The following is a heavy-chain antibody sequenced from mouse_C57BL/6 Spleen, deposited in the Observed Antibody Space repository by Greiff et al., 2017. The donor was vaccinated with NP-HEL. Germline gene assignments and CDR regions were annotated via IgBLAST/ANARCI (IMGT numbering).Heavy chain of an antibody. D-gene: IGHD2-1*01. J-gene: IGHJ3*01. Sequence: QVQLKQPGAELVRPGTSVKLSCKASGYTFTSYWMHWVKQRPGQGLEWIGVIDPSDSYTNYNQKFKGKATLTVDTSSSTAYMQLSSLTSEDSAVYYCARSGGNQAWFAYWGQGTLVTVSA. CDR2: IDPSDSYT. CDR1: GYTFTSYW. CDR3: ARSGGNQAWFAY. V-gene: IGHV1-59*01.